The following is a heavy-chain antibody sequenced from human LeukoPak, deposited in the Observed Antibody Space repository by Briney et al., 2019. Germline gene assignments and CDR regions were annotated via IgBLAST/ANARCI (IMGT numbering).Heavy chain of an antibody. D-gene: IGHD5-18*01. V-gene: IGHV7-4-1*02. CDR2: INTNTGNP. CDR1: GYTFTSYA. Sequence: ASVKVSCKASGYTFTSYAMNWVRQAPGQGLEWMGWINTNTGNPTYAQGFTGRFVFSLDTSVNTAYLQISSLKAEDTAVYYCARDGNIYGFNWFDPWGQGTLVTGSS. CDR3: ARDGNIYGFNWFDP. J-gene: IGHJ5*02.